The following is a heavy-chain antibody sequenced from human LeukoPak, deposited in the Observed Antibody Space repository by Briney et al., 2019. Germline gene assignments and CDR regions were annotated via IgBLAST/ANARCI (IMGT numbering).Heavy chain of an antibody. CDR3: ARDLSPHGSSSWYGMVGY. CDR2: ISAYNGNT. CDR1: GYTFTSYG. J-gene: IGHJ4*02. D-gene: IGHD6-13*01. V-gene: IGHV1-18*01. Sequence: VASVKVSCKASGYTFTSYGISWVRQAPGQGLEWMGWISAYNGNTNYAQKLQGRVTMTTDTSTSTAYMELRSLRSDDAAVYYCARDLSPHGSSSWYGMVGYWGQGTLVTVSS.